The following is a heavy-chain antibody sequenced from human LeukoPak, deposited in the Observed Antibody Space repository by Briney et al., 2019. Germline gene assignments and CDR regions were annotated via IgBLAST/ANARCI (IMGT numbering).Heavy chain of an antibody. D-gene: IGHD3-22*01. J-gene: IGHJ4*02. V-gene: IGHV3-21*01. Sequence: GGSLRLSCAASGFTFSSYSMNWVRQAPGKGLEWVSSISSSSSYIYYADSVKGRFTISRDNAKNSLYLQMNSLRAEDTAEYYCARGGRYYYDSSGRDYWGQGTLVTVSS. CDR3: ARGGRYYYDSSGRDY. CDR1: GFTFSSYS. CDR2: ISSSSSYI.